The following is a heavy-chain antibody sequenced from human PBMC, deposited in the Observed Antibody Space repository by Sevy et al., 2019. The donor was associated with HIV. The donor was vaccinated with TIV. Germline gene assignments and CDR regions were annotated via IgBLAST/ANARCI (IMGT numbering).Heavy chain of an antibody. CDR1: GGTFSSYA. V-gene: IGHV1-69*13. CDR2: IIPIFGTA. CDR3: ARVFKGRQLSSQSAFDI. D-gene: IGHD5-18*01. Sequence: ASVKVSCKASGGTFSSYAISWVRQAPGQGLEWMGGIIPIFGTANYAQKFQGRVTITADESTSTAYMELSSLRSEDTAVYYCARVFKGRQLSSQSAFDIWGQGTMVTVSS. J-gene: IGHJ3*02.